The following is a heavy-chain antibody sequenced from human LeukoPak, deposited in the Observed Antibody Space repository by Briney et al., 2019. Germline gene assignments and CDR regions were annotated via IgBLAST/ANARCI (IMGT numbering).Heavy chain of an antibody. CDR1: GFTFSSYG. D-gene: IGHD3-16*01. CDR2: IQYDVSNK. CDR3: AKEVRGDAFDI. V-gene: IGHV3-30*02. J-gene: IGHJ3*02. Sequence: PGGSLRLSCAASGFTFSSYGMHWVRQAPGKGLEWVAFIQYDVSNKFYADSVKGRFTISRDNSKNTLYLRMNSLRAEDTAVYYCAKEVRGDAFDIWGQGTMVTVSS.